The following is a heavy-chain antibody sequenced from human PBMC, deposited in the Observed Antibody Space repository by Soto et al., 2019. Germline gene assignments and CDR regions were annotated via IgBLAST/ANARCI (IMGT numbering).Heavy chain of an antibody. V-gene: IGHV3-30*18. Sequence: QVQLVESGGGVVQPGRSLRLSCAASGFMFSSYGIHWVRQAPGRGLEWVAAISYGGTYKYYADSVKGRFTLSRDNSENTVSLQMNSLRPEDTAVYYCAKQYTDLVIGAFDVWGPGAMVTVSS. CDR2: ISYGGTYK. D-gene: IGHD2-2*01. J-gene: IGHJ3*01. CDR1: GFMFSSYG. CDR3: AKQYTDLVIGAFDV.